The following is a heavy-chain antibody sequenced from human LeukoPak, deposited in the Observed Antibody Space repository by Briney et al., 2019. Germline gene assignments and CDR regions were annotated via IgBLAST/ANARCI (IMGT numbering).Heavy chain of an antibody. CDR3: ARSTPEDYSSGPIDY. Sequence: GGSLRLSCAASGFTFSSYDMRWVRQATGKGLEWVSAIGTAGDTYYPGSVKGRFTISRENAKNSLYLQMNSLRAGDTAVYYCARSTPEDYSSGPIDYWGQGTLVTVSS. J-gene: IGHJ4*02. CDR2: IGTAGDT. D-gene: IGHD3-22*01. V-gene: IGHV3-13*01. CDR1: GFTFSSYD.